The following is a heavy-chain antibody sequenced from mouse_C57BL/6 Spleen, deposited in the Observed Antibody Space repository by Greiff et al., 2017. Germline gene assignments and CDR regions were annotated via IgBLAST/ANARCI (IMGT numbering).Heavy chain of an antibody. CDR2: IYPGDGDT. V-gene: IGHV1-82*01. J-gene: IGHJ4*01. CDR3: ATLLITTVVGYAMDY. Sequence: QVQLQQSGPELVKPGASVKISCKASGYAFSSSWMNWVKQRPGKGLEWIGRIYPGDGDTNYNGKFKGKATLTADKSSSTAYMQLSSLTSEDSAVYFCATLLITTVVGYAMDYWGQGTSVTVSS. CDR1: GYAFSSSW. D-gene: IGHD1-1*01.